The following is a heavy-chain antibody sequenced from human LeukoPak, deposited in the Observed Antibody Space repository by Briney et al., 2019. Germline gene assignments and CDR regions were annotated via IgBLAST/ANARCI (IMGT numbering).Heavy chain of an antibody. J-gene: IGHJ6*03. D-gene: IGHD1-26*01. V-gene: IGHV3-21*01. CDR2: ISSSSSYI. CDR3: AREGGGFGGTYRDYYDYYMDV. Sequence: GGSLRLSCAASGFTFSSYSMNWVRQAPGKGLEWVSSISSSSSYIYYADSVKGRFTISRDNAKNSLYLQMNNLRAEDTAVYYCAREGGGFGGTYRDYYDYYMDVWGKGTTVTVSS. CDR1: GFTFSSYS.